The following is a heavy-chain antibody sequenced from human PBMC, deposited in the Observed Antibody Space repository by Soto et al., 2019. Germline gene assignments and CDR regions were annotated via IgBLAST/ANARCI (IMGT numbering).Heavy chain of an antibody. CDR2: ISSNGGTT. CDR3: ARAEYCTGDGCYGTFYFEY. CDR1: GFTFSSYA. V-gene: IGHV3-64*01. Sequence: GGSLRLSCAASGFTFSSYAMHWVRQAPGKGLEYVSAISSNGGTTYYANSVKGRFTISRDISKSTLYLQMGSLRPEDMAVYYCARAEYCTGDGCYGTFYFEYWGQGTLVTVSS. D-gene: IGHD2-15*01. J-gene: IGHJ4*02.